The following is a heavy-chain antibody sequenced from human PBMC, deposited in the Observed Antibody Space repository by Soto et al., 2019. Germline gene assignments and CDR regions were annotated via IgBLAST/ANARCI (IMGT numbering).Heavy chain of an antibody. V-gene: IGHV3-33*01. CDR3: ARDQGIAARHPYFDY. D-gene: IGHD6-6*01. CDR2: IWYDGSNK. CDR1: GFTFSSYG. Sequence: GGSLRLSCAASGFTFSSYGMHWVRQAPGKGLEWVAVIWYDGSNKYYADSVKGRFTISRDNSKNTLYLQMNSLRAEDTAVYYCARDQGIAARHPYFDYWGQGTLVTVSS. J-gene: IGHJ4*02.